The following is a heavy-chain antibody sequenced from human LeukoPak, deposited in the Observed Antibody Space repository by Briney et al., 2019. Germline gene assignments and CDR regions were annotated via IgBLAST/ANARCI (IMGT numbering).Heavy chain of an antibody. J-gene: IGHJ4*02. D-gene: IGHD6-13*01. CDR3: ARVTGYVMEDYFDY. CDR2: IYYSGST. V-gene: IGHV4-59*01. Sequence: PSETLSLTCTVSGGSISSYYWSWIRQPPGKGLEWIGYIYYSGSTNYNPSLKSRVTISIDTSKNQFSLRLSSVTAADTAVYYCARVTGYVMEDYFDYWGQGTLVTVSS. CDR1: GGSISSYY.